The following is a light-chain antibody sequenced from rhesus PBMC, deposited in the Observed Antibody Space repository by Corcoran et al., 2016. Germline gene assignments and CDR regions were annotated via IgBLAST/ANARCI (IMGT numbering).Light chain of an antibody. CDR1: ENVNNY. Sequence: EIQMTQSPSSLSASVGDRVTVTCRTSENVNNYLNWYQQKPGKAPKLLVYKASTLQTGVPSRFSVSGSGSDYTFTISSLQPEDVATDHCQHGYGVPLTFGGGTKVEIK. V-gene: IGKV1-74*01. CDR3: QHGYGVPLT. J-gene: IGKJ4*01. CDR2: KAS.